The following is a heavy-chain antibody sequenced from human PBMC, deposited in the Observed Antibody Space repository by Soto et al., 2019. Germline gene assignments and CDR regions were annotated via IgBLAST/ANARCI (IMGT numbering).Heavy chain of an antibody. CDR1: ESIFSGYG. CDR3: ARDGIGGTVFRGFCDY. D-gene: IGHD2-15*01. Sequence: QKYLVESGGGVVQPGGSLRLSCVVSESIFSGYGVHWVRQAPGKGLEWVAVIWYDGSNKYYADSVKGRFTISRDNSKNMLYLQMDSLRAEDTAVYYCARDGIGGTVFRGFCDYWGQGTLVTVSS. J-gene: IGHJ4*02. CDR2: IWYDGSNK. V-gene: IGHV3-33*01.